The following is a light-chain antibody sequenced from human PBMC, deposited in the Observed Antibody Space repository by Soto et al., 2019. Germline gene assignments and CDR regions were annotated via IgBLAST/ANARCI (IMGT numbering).Light chain of an antibody. CDR2: GNS. Sequence: QSALTHPPSVSGGPGQRVTISCTGRSSNIGAGYDVHWYQQLPGTAPKLLIYGNSNRPSGVPDRFSGSKSGTSASLAITGLQAEDEADYYCQSYDSSLSGVVFGGGTKLTVL. CDR1: SSNIGAGYD. J-gene: IGLJ2*01. V-gene: IGLV1-40*01. CDR3: QSYDSSLSGVV.